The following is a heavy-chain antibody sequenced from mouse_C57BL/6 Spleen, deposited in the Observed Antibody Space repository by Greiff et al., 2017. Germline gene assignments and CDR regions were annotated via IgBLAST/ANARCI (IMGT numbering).Heavy chain of an antibody. CDR2: IDPSDSYT. D-gene: IGHD2-10*02. CDR3: ARQGLQYTWFAY. J-gene: IGHJ3*01. CDR1: GYTFTSYW. V-gene: IGHV1-69*01. Sequence: QVQLQQPGAELVMPGASVKLSCKASGYTFTSYWMHWVKQRPGQGLEWIGEIDPSDSYTNYNQKFKGKSTLTVDKSSSTAYMQLSSLTSEDSAVYYCARQGLQYTWFAYWGQGTLVTVSA.